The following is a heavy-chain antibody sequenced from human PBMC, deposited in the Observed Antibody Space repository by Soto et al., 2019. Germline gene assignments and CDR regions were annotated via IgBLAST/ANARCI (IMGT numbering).Heavy chain of an antibody. Sequence: PSETLSLTCAVSGFSISSGHYWGWMRQPPGKGLEWIGSTHHSGSTYYSTSLKSRVTISVDTSKNQVSLKLSSVTAADTALYYCATHFHGAYVVDFWGQGTLVTVSS. J-gene: IGHJ4*02. D-gene: IGHD4-17*01. CDR3: ATHFHGAYVVDF. CDR1: GFSISSGHY. CDR2: THHSGST. V-gene: IGHV4-38-2*01.